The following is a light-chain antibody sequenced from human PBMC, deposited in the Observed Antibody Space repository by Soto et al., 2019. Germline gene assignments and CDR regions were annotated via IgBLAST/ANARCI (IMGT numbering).Light chain of an antibody. CDR3: QQYNNCPGT. Sequence: EIVMTQSPATLSVSPGERATLSCRASQSVSSDLAWYQQKPGQGPRLLIYGASIRATGFQARFSGSGSWTEFTLTISSLQSEDFAAYYCQQYNNCPGTFGQGTKVEIK. CDR1: QSVSSD. J-gene: IGKJ1*01. V-gene: IGKV3-15*01. CDR2: GAS.